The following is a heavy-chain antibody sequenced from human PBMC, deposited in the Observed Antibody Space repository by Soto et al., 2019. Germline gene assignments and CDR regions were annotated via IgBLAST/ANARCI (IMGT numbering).Heavy chain of an antibody. J-gene: IGHJ4*02. Sequence: SETLSLTCAVYGGSFSGYYWSWIRQAPGKGLEWIGEINHSGSTNYNPSLKSRVTISVDTSKNQFSLKLSSVTAADTAVYYCARGGVSYYDFWSGYYRYYFDYWGQGTLVTVSS. CDR2: INHSGST. CDR3: ARGGVSYYDFWSGYYRYYFDY. CDR1: GGSFSGYY. D-gene: IGHD3-3*01. V-gene: IGHV4-34*01.